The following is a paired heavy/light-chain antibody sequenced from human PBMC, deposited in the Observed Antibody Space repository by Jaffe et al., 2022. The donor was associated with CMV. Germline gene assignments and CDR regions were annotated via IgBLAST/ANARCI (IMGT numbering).Heavy chain of an antibody. CDR1: GGSISSSGHY. Sequence: QVQLQESGPGLVKPSQTLSLTCTVSGGSISSSGHYWTWIRQHPGTGLEWIGYIYYSGTTYYNPSLNSRVTMSVDTSRDQFSLNLSSVTAADTAVYYCARGEDYYDSRGSRLGQYLDYWGQGILVTVSS. CDR3: ARGEDYYDSRGSRLGQYLDY. J-gene: IGHJ4*02. CDR2: IYYSGTT. D-gene: IGHD3-22*01. V-gene: IGHV4-31*03.
Light chain of an antibody. Sequence: DIQLTQSPSFLSASVGDRVTITCRASQDISNSLAWYRQEPGKAPRLLIYAASTLQVGVPSRFSGSGSGTEFTLTISSLQPEDFATYYCQQLNSYPSFTFGPGTKVDVK. J-gene: IGKJ3*01. CDR3: QQLNSYPSFT. CDR1: QDISNS. CDR2: AAS. V-gene: IGKV1-9*01.